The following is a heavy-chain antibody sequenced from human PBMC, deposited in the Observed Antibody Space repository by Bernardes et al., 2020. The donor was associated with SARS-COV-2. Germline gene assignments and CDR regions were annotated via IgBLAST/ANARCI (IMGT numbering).Heavy chain of an antibody. CDR2: ISGDNGHT. Sequence: ASVKVSCKASGYNFKKYGISWLRQAPGQGLELMGWISGDNGHTRYAEKFQGRVTVTTDTSMSTTYLQLRSLRSDDTAVYYCAREGLPLEWFQRNYFDPWGQGTLITVSS. D-gene: IGHD3-3*01. V-gene: IGHV1-18*01. CDR1: GYNFKKYG. CDR3: AREGLPLEWFQRNYFDP. J-gene: IGHJ5*02.